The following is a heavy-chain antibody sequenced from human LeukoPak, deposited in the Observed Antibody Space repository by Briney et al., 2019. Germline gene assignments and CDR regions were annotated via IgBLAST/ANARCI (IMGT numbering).Heavy chain of an antibody. CDR3: ARGARYCSGGTCTDY. Sequence: GGSLRLSCAASGFTFSDYYMSWIRQAPGKGLEWVSCISSSSSYTNYADSVKGRFTISRDNDKNSLYLQINRLRAEDTAIYYCARGARYCSGGTCTDYWGQGTLVTVSS. V-gene: IGHV3-11*05. CDR1: GFTFSDYY. D-gene: IGHD2-15*01. CDR2: ISSSSSYT. J-gene: IGHJ4*02.